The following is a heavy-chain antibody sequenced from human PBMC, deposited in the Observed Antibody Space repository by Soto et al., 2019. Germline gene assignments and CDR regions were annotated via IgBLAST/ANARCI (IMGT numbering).Heavy chain of an antibody. D-gene: IGHD3-22*01. CDR2: IYPGDSDT. Sequence: GESLKISCKGSGYSFTSYWIGWVRQMPGKGLEWMGIIYPGDSDTRYSPSFQGQVTISADKSISTAYLQWSSLKASDTATYYCARKRTYYYDSSDAFDIWGQGTMVTVS. J-gene: IGHJ3*02. V-gene: IGHV5-51*01. CDR1: GYSFTSYW. CDR3: ARKRTYYYDSSDAFDI.